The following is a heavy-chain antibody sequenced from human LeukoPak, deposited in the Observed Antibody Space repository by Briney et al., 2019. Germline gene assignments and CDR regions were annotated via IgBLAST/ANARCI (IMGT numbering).Heavy chain of an antibody. V-gene: IGHV1-18*01. J-gene: IGHJ1*01. CDR3: ARNVSGAVDL. Sequence: ASVKLSCTAAGSTFTNHHITRVRQAPGQGFEWLGCFSGKNDGSKYARKFQDRITMTTDASAATAYMELRSLTSAAADLYYCARNVSGAVDLWGQGTLVAVSS. CDR2: FSGKNDGS. CDR1: GSTFTNHH. D-gene: IGHD3-10*02.